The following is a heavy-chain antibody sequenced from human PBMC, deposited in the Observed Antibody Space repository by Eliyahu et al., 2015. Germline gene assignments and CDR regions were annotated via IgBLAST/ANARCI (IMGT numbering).Heavy chain of an antibody. Sequence: QVQLQESXPGLVKPSXXLSLXCTXPGGSINSYYWSWIRQPPGKGLEWIGYIYYSGSTXYNPSLKSRVTISVDTSKNQFSLKLSSVTAADTAVYYCARSITPALFDYWGQGTLVTVSS. D-gene: IGHD1-14*01. V-gene: IGHV4-59*08. CDR3: ARSITPALFDY. CDR2: IYYSGST. CDR1: GGSINSYY. J-gene: IGHJ4*02.